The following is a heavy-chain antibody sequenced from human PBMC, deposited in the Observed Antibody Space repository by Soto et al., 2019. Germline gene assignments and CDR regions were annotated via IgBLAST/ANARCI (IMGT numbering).Heavy chain of an antibody. CDR2: INPSSGGK. D-gene: IGHD1-26*01. CDR1: GYPFIGTY. J-gene: IGHJ6*02. Sequence: VKVSCKASGYPFIGTYRYWLGQAAGRGVEGMGWINPSSGGKEFAEEFQGRVIVTRDTSIKTMFLELNSLTWDDTGVLLCALDLRAYSHGVDVWGQGTAVTVSS. CDR3: ALDLRAYSHGVDV. V-gene: IGHV1-2*02.